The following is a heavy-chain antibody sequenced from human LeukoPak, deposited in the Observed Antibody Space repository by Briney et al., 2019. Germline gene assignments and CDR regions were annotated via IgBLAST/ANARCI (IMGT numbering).Heavy chain of an antibody. Sequence: SSETLSLTCTVSGNSISSGDNYWSWIRQPAGKGLEWIGRIYTSGSTNYNPSLKSRVTISGDTSKNQFSLRLSSVTAADTAVYYCARASYSYDINGWVPFDYWGQGTLVTVSS. D-gene: IGHD3-22*01. CDR3: ARASYSYDINGWVPFDY. V-gene: IGHV4-61*02. CDR1: GNSISSGDNY. CDR2: IYTSGST. J-gene: IGHJ4*02.